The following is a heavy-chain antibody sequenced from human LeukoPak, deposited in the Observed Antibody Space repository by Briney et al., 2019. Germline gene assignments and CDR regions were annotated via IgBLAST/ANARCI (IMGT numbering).Heavy chain of an antibody. CDR3: AKQRYPTSGGFDY. Sequence: GGSLRLSCAVSGFNFSNFAMTWVRQAPGKGLAWVSTVSTGGTRTFYADSVRGRFTISRDNSKNTLSLQMDSLRAEDTAIYFCAKQRYPTSGGFDYWGQGTLVTVSS. J-gene: IGHJ4*02. CDR1: GFNFSNFA. CDR2: VSTGGTRT. D-gene: IGHD1-14*01. V-gene: IGHV3-23*01.